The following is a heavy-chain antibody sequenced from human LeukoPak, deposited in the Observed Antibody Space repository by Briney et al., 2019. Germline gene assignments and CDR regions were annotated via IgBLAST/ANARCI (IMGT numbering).Heavy chain of an antibody. CDR2: ITWDGGTT. D-gene: IGHD2-2*01. Sequence: GGSLRLSCAASGFTFDDYTFHWVRQATGKGLEWVSLITWDGGTTYYAHSVKGRFTISRDNSKNSVYLQMNSLRTEDTALYYCTKDRYCTTTSCPLDYWGQGTLVTVSS. V-gene: IGHV3-43*01. CDR3: TKDRYCTTTSCPLDY. J-gene: IGHJ4*02. CDR1: GFTFDDYT.